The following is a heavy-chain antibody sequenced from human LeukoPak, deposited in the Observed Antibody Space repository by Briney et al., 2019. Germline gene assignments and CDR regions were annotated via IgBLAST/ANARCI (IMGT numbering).Heavy chain of an antibody. V-gene: IGHV2-5*02. Sequence: SGPTLFHPTQPLTLTFTFSGFSLRTSGVGGGWIRQPPGKALEWLALIYWDDDKRYSPSLKSRVTINKDTSKNQVVLTMTNVDPVDTGTYYCAHSGGFCYTSTCYDHFDSWGQGTLVTVSS. CDR2: IYWDDDK. D-gene: IGHD2-2*01. CDR1: GFSLRTSGVG. CDR3: AHSGGFCYTSTCYDHFDS. J-gene: IGHJ4*02.